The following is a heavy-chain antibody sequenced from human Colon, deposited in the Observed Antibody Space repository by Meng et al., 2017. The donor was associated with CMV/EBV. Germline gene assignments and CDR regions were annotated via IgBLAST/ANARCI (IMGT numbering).Heavy chain of an antibody. Sequence: SETLSLTCTVSGAFIRGFYWNWIRQAPGKGLEWIGYVYNSVSTNYNTSLKSRVTISADTSKNQFSLRLTAVTAADTAVYYCVRDPAGMVMPASRGYFDSWGQGRLVTVSS. D-gene: IGHD2-21*01. CDR1: GAFIRGFY. J-gene: IGHJ4*02. CDR2: VYNSVST. CDR3: VRDPAGMVMPASRGYFDS. V-gene: IGHV4-4*08.